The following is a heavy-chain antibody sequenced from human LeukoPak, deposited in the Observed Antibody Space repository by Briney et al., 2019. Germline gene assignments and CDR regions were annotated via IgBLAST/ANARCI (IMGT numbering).Heavy chain of an antibody. V-gene: IGHV3-30*03. CDR1: GFTFTSYG. CDR2: ISFDGTNN. J-gene: IGHJ4*02. D-gene: IGHD3-10*01. Sequence: PGGSLRLSCAASGFTFTSYGIHWVRQAPGKGLEGLAYISFDGTNNYYADDVKGRFTISRDNSKNTLYLQMNSLGPEDTAVYYCARDLGSARSLTLGYWGQGTLVTVSS. CDR3: ARDLGSARSLTLGY.